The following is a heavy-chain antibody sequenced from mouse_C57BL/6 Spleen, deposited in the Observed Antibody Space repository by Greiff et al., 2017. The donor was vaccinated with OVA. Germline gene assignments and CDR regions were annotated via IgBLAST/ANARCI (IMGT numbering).Heavy chain of an antibody. D-gene: IGHD2-4*01. CDR3: ARGGDYDYLYAMDY. J-gene: IGHJ4*01. CDR1: GIDFSRYW. Sequence: DVKLQESGGGLVQPGGSLKLSCAASGIDFSRYWMSWVRRAPGKGLEWIGEINPDSSPINYAPSLKDKFIISRDNAKNTRYLQMSKVRSEDTALYYCARGGDYDYLYAMDYGGQGTSVTVSS. CDR2: INPDSSPI. V-gene: IGHV4-1*01.